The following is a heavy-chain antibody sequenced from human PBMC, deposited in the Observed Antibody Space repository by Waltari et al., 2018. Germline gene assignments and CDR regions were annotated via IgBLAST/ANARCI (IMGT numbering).Heavy chain of an antibody. CDR3: AKAGMGIAAAGTSDY. Sequence: EVQLLESGGGLVQPGGSLRLSCAASGFTFSSYAMSWVRQAPGKGLEWVSVIYSGGSSTYYADSVKGRFTISRDNSKNTLYLQMNSLRAEDTAVYYCAKAGMGIAAAGTSDYWGQGTLVTVSS. CDR1: GFTFSSYA. D-gene: IGHD6-13*01. J-gene: IGHJ4*02. V-gene: IGHV3-23*03. CDR2: IYSGGSST.